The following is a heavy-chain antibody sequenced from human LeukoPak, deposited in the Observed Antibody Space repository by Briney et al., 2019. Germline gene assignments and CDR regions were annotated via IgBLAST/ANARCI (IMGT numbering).Heavy chain of an antibody. Sequence: GGSLRLSCAASGFTFSDYYMSWIRQAPGKGLEWISYITSSGSAIYYADSVKGRFTISRDNARNSLYLQMNNLRAEDTAVYYCAGDYVSTGFTFDYWGQGTLVTVSS. CDR3: AGDYVSTGFTFDY. CDR1: GFTFSDYY. D-gene: IGHD3-22*01. J-gene: IGHJ4*02. V-gene: IGHV3-11*01. CDR2: ITSSGSAI.